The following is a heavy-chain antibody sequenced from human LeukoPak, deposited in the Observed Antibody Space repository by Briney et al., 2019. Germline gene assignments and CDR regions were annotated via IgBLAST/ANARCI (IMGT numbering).Heavy chain of an antibody. CDR3: ARRAHWFDP. V-gene: IGHV4-59*01. CDR1: GASISSYY. CDR2: IYYSGST. J-gene: IGHJ5*02. Sequence: SETLSLTCTVSGASISSYYWSWIRQPPGKGLEWIGYIYYSGSTNYNPSLKSRVTISVDTSKNQFSLKLSSVTAADTAVYYCARRAHWFDPWGQGTLVTVSS.